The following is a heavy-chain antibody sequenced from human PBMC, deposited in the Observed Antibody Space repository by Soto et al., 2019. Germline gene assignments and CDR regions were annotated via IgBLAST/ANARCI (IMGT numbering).Heavy chain of an antibody. CDR2: LFAYDQK. J-gene: IGHJ4*02. CDR3: ARLRGSSWVFPKHQGLLLYYFDY. V-gene: IGHV2-26*01. D-gene: IGHD6-13*01. CDR1: GFSLSKARMG. Sequence: QVTSKESGPVLVKPTETLTLTCTVSGFSLSKARMGVSWIRQPPVKALEWLAHLFAYDQKSYNTSLKRRLTTSTDTSKSQVFLTMTKMDPVDTATYYCARLRGSSWVFPKHQGLLLYYFDYWGQGTLVTVAS.